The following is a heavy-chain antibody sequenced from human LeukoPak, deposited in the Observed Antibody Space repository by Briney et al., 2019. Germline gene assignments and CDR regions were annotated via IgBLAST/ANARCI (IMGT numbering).Heavy chain of an antibody. Sequence: GESLKISCKGSGYSFTSYWISWVRQMPGRGLEWMGIIYPGDSDTRYSPSFQGQVTISADKSISTAYLQWSSLKASDTAMYYCARPIYQLLPDAFDIWGQGTMVTVSS. CDR1: GYSFTSYW. V-gene: IGHV5-51*01. CDR3: ARPIYQLLPDAFDI. CDR2: IYPGDSDT. D-gene: IGHD2-2*01. J-gene: IGHJ3*02.